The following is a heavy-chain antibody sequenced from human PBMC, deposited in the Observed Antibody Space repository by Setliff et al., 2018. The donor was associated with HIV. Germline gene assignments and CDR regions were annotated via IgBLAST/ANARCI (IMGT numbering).Heavy chain of an antibody. CDR1: GFTFSNYW. CDR2: IKQDGSKA. J-gene: IGHJ3*02. CDR3: ARDDSNGNTDAFDI. V-gene: IGHV3-7*03. D-gene: IGHD5-18*01. Sequence: GGSLRLSCAASGFTFSNYWMSWVRQAPGKGLEWVAHIKQDGSKAYYMDSVKGRFTISRDNPKNSLYLQMTSLRAEDTAVYYCARDDSNGNTDAFDIWGQGTTVTVSS.